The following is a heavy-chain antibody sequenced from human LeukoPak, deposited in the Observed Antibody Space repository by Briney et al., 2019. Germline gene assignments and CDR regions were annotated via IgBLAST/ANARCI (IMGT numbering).Heavy chain of an antibody. CDR2: ISYDGSSK. Sequence: GGSLRLSCVASGFTFSSYAFYWVRQAPGKGLEWVTIISYDGSSKFYADSVKGRFTISRDNAKNSLYLQMNSLRAEDTAVYYCARIGNYAAFDYWGQGTLVTVSS. CDR1: GFTFSSYA. D-gene: IGHD3-3*01. J-gene: IGHJ4*02. V-gene: IGHV3-30-3*01. CDR3: ARIGNYAAFDY.